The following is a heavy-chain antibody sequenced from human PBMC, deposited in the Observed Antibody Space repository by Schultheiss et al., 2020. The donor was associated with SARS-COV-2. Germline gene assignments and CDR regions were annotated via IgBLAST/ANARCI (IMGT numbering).Heavy chain of an antibody. Sequence: GGSLRLSCKGSGYSFTSYWIGWVRQMPGKGLEWMGIIYPGDSDTRYSPSFQGQVTISADKSFSTAYLQWSSLKASDTAMYYCARQQSWGSTHLDYWGQGTLVTVSS. CDR3: ARQQSWGSTHLDY. V-gene: IGHV5-51*01. D-gene: IGHD3-10*01. CDR2: IYPGDSDT. CDR1: GYSFTSYW. J-gene: IGHJ4*02.